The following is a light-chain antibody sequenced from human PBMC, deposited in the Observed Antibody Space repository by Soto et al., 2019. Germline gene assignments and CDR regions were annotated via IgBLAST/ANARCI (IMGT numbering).Light chain of an antibody. CDR1: QSISTN. Sequence: DIQMTQSPSSLSASVGDRLAITCRASQSISTNLNWYQQTQGKAPKLLLSAASNLQSGVPSRFSGSGSGTHFTLTITTMYPEDFATYYCQQSYSLPWTFGQGTNVEIK. V-gene: IGKV1-39*01. CDR2: AAS. J-gene: IGKJ1*01. CDR3: QQSYSLPWT.